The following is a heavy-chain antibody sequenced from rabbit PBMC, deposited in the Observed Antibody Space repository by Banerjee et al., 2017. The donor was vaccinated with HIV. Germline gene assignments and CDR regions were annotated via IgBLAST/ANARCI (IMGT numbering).Heavy chain of an antibody. Sequence: QEQLVEYGGDLVQPEGSLTLTCKASGFDFKNYFMSWVRQAPGKGLEWIGYIDPIFGGTNYASWVNGRFTISSHNAQNTLYLQLNSLTAADTATYFCARDLSYDDYGNFDLWGPGTL. CDR2: IDPIFGGT. CDR1: GFDFKNYF. V-gene: IGHV1S47*01. D-gene: IGHD2-1*01. CDR3: ARDLSYDDYGNFDL. J-gene: IGHJ4*01.